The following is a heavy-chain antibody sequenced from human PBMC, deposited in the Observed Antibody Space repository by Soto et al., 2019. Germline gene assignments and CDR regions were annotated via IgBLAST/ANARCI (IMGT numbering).Heavy chain of an antibody. CDR2: IIPIFGTA. J-gene: IGHJ6*02. CDR1: RVAFSKFI. Sequence: SVKVSCKASRVAFSKFIVTWVRQAPGLGLEWVGGIIPIFGTANYAQKFQGRVTITADESASTSYMEVNNLRSEDTAVYYCAKVRYSSPMGYYYGMDVWGQGTTVTVSS. CDR3: AKVRYSSPMGYYYGMDV. V-gene: IGHV1-69*13. D-gene: IGHD6-19*01.